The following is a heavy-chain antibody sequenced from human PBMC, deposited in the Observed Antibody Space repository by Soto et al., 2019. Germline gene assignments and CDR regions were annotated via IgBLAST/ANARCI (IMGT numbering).Heavy chain of an antibody. D-gene: IGHD2-21*02. V-gene: IGHV3-23*01. J-gene: IGHJ4*02. CDR2: ISGSVANT. Sequence: GGSLILSCAASGFSISSDAMSWVRQAPGKGLEWVSGISGSVANTNYADSVKGRFAISIDNSKNTLYLQMSSLRAEDTAVYYCAKRQSGNFGPFDSWGQGTMVTVSS. CDR1: GFSISSDA. CDR3: AKRQSGNFGPFDS.